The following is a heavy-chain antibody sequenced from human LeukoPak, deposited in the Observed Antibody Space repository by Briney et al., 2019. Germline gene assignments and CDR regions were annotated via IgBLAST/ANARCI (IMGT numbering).Heavy chain of an antibody. Sequence: ASVKVSCKASGYTFTSYGISWVRQAPGQGLERMGWISAYNGNTNYAQKLQGRVTMTTGTSTSTAYMELRSLRSDDTAVYYCARDGSIRYCSSTSCYTDYYYAMDVWGQGTTVTVSS. J-gene: IGHJ6*02. V-gene: IGHV1-18*01. D-gene: IGHD2-2*02. CDR1: GYTFTSYG. CDR3: ARDGSIRYCSSTSCYTDYYYAMDV. CDR2: ISAYNGNT.